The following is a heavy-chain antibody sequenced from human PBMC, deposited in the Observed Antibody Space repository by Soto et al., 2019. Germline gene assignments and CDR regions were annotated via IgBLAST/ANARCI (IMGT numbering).Heavy chain of an antibody. Sequence: GGSLRLSCAASGFSFSDYYMSWIRQAPGKGLEWVSYISFSTTSIYYADSVKGRFTISRDNAKNSLYLQMSSLRVEDTAVYYCARDIEPPGLFFDYWGQGILVTVSS. J-gene: IGHJ4*02. CDR2: ISFSTTSI. CDR1: GFSFSDYY. D-gene: IGHD6-13*01. V-gene: IGHV3-11*01. CDR3: ARDIEPPGLFFDY.